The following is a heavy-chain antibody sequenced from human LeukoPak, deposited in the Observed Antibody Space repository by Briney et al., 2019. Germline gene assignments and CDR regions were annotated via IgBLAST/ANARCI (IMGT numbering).Heavy chain of an antibody. Sequence: ASVKVSCKASGYTFNMYYMHWVRQAPGQGLEWMGMINPSDGATTYAQKFQGRIIMTRDISTTTVYMDLRSLTSKDTAVYFCARDQRGGLRGKLGGLFASYYTYYYMTSGAEGPRSPSP. CDR3: ARDQRGGLRGKLGGLFASYYTYYYMTS. D-gene: IGHD3-16*01. CDR1: GYTFNMYY. J-gene: IGHJ6*03. CDR2: INPSDGAT. V-gene: IGHV1-46*02.